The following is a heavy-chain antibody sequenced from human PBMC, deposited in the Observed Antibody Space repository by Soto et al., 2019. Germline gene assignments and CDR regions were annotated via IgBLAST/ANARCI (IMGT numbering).Heavy chain of an antibody. Sequence: EVHLVESGGGLVQPGGSLRLSCAASGYSVSYRYMSWVRQAPGKGLEWVSVMFSDGNTFYADSVRGRFTISRDNSKNTVYLQMTSLRVEDTAVYYCTTPSGGYWGQGTLVAVSS. CDR1: GYSVSYRY. J-gene: IGHJ4*02. CDR3: TTPSGGY. V-gene: IGHV3-66*01. D-gene: IGHD3-10*01. CDR2: MFSDGNT.